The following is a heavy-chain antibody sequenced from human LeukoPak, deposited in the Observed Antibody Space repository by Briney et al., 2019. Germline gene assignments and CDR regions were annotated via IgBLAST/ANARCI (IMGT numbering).Heavy chain of an antibody. Sequence: GGSLRLSCAASGFTFGSYWMSWVRQAPGKGLEGVANIKQDGSEKYYVDSVKGRFTISRDNAKNSLYLQMNSLRAEDTAMYYCARKNGLDVWGQGTTVTVSS. CDR3: ARKNGLDV. V-gene: IGHV3-7*01. J-gene: IGHJ6*02. CDR1: GFTFGSYW. CDR2: IKQDGSEK.